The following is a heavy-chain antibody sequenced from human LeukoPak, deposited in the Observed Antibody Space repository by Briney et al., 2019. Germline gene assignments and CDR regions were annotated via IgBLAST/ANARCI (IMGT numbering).Heavy chain of an antibody. V-gene: IGHV3-48*01. CDR1: GFTFSSYS. J-gene: IGHJ4*02. CDR2: ISSSSSTI. Sequence: GGSLRLSCAASGFTFSSYSMNWVRQAPEKGLEWVSYISSSSSTIYYADSVKGRFTISRDNAKNSLYLQMNSLRAEDTAVYYCARCPYSFGFAPPDYWGQGTLVTVSS. CDR3: ARCPYSFGFAPPDY. D-gene: IGHD5-18*01.